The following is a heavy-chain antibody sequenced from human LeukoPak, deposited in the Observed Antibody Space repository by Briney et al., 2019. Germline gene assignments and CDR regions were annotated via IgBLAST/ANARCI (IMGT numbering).Heavy chain of an antibody. J-gene: IGHJ3*02. Sequence: GSLRLSCAASGFTFSDYYMSWIRQAPGKGLEGVSYISSSGSTIYYADSVKGRFTISRDNAKNSLYLQMNSLRAEDTAVYYCARGPSTYYDYIWGSSMDIWGQGTMVTVTS. V-gene: IGHV3-11*01. D-gene: IGHD3-16*01. CDR2: ISSSGSTI. CDR3: ARGPSTYYDYIWGSSMDI. CDR1: GFTFSDYY.